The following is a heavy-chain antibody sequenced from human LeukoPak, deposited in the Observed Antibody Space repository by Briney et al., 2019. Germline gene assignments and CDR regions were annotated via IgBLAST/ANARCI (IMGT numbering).Heavy chain of an antibody. V-gene: IGHV4-30-2*01. J-gene: IGHJ6*03. Sequence: PSQTLSLTCTVSGGSISSGGYYWSWIRQPPGKGLEWIGYIYHSGSTYYNPSLKSRVAISVDTSQNQFSLNLRSVTAADTAVYYCARVAVEFGPVYYYLGVWGKGTTVTVS. CDR1: GGSISSGGYY. CDR2: IYHSGST. D-gene: IGHD3/OR15-3a*01. CDR3: ARVAVEFGPVYYYLGV.